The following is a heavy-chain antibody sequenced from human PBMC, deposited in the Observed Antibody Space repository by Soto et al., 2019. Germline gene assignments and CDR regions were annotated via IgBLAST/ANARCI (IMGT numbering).Heavy chain of an antibody. Sequence: SETLSLTCTVSGGSISNYYWSWVRQSPGKGLKWIGYIYYSGPTNYNPSLKSRVTISIDTSKNQFSLKLSSVTAADTAVYYCARARSYYFGMDVWGQGNTVTVSS. CDR2: IYYSGPT. CDR3: ARARSYYFGMDV. CDR1: GGSISNYY. J-gene: IGHJ6*02. V-gene: IGHV4-59*01.